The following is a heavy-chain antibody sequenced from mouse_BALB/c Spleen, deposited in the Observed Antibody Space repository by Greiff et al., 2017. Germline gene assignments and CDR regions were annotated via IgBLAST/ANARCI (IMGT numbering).Heavy chain of an antibody. V-gene: IGHV3-8*02. J-gene: IGHJ2*01. Sequence: EVHVVESGPSLVKPSQSLSLTCSVTGDSITSGYWNWVRKFPWNKLEYMGYISYNGSTYYNPTLKSRISISRDTSKNQYYLQLNSVTTEDTATYYCASDYGNHYFDYWGQGTTLTVSS. CDR2: ISYNGST. D-gene: IGHD2-1*01. CDR3: ASDYGNHYFDY. CDR1: GDSITSGY.